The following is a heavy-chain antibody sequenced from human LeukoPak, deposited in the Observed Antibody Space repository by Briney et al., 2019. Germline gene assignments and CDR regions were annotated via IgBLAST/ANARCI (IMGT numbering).Heavy chain of an antibody. Sequence: GGSLRLSCAASGFTFSSYAMSWVRQAPGKGLEWVAAICGSGGSTYYADSVKGRFTISRDNSKNTLYLQMNSLRAEDTAVYYCAKVMDYYGSGTLNPSYFDYWGEGTLVTVSS. CDR1: GFTFSSYA. CDR3: AKVMDYYGSGTLNPSYFDY. J-gene: IGHJ4*02. D-gene: IGHD3-10*01. V-gene: IGHV3-23*01. CDR2: ICGSGGST.